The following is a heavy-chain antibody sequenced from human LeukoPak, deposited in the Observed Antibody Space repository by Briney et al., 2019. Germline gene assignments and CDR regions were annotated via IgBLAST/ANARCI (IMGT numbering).Heavy chain of an antibody. D-gene: IGHD3-22*01. Sequence: SETLSLTCTVSGGSIGSYYWSWIRQPPGKGLEWIGYIYYSGSTNYNPSLKSRVTISVDTSKNQFSLKLSSVTAADTAVYYCARALHYYDSSGSYYYYMDVWGKGTTVTVSS. V-gene: IGHV4-59*01. CDR1: GGSIGSYY. CDR2: IYYSGST. CDR3: ARALHYYDSSGSYYYYMDV. J-gene: IGHJ6*03.